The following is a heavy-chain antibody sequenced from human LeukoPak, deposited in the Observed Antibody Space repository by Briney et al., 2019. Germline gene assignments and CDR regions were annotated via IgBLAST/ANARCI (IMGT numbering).Heavy chain of an antibody. CDR3: ARASAQLWSHPFDY. CDR1: GGTFSSYA. CDR2: IIPIFGTA. J-gene: IGHJ4*02. D-gene: IGHD5-18*01. V-gene: IGHV1-69*05. Sequence: GASVKVSCKASGGTFSSYAISWVRQAPGQGREWMGGIIPIFGTANYAQKFQGRVTITTDESTSTAYMELSSLRSEDTAVYYCARASAQLWSHPFDYWGQGTLVTVSS.